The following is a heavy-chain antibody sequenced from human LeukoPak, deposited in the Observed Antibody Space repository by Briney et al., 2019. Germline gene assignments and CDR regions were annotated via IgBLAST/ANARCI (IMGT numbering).Heavy chain of an antibody. V-gene: IGHV1-18*01. CDR1: GYTFTSYG. CDR3: ASQSSGWFSPHGSWFDP. Sequence: ASVKVSCKASGYTFTSYGISWVRQAPGQGLEWMGWISAYNGNTNYAQELQGRVTMTTDTSTSTAYMELRSLRSDDTAVYYCASQSSGWFSPHGSWFDPWGQGTLVTVSS. CDR2: ISAYNGNT. J-gene: IGHJ5*02. D-gene: IGHD6-19*01.